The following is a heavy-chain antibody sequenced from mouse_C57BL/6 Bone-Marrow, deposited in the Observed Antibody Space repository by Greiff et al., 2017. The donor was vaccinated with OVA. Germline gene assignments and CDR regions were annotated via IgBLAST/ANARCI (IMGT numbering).Heavy chain of an antibody. CDR3: ARRGYYGSSLYYAMDY. Sequence: QVQLQQSGPELVKPGASVKISCKASGYAFSSSWMNWVKQRPGKGLEWIGRIYPGDGDTNYNGKFKGKATLTADKSSSTAYMQLSSLTSEDSAVYFCARRGYYGSSLYYAMDYWGQGTSVTVSS. CDR1: GYAFSSSW. J-gene: IGHJ4*01. V-gene: IGHV1-82*01. D-gene: IGHD1-1*01. CDR2: IYPGDGDT.